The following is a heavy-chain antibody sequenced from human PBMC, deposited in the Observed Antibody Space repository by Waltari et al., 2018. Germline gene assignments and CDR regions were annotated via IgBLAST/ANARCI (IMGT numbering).Heavy chain of an antibody. CDR1: GFTFSSYA. Sequence: EVQLLESGGGLVQPGGSLRLSCAASGFTFSSYAMSWVRQAPGQGLEWVSAISGSGGSTYYANSVKGRFTMSKDNSKNTLYRQMSSLGAEDAAVYYCAKDPKGTRGSFWGQGTLVTVSS. CDR2: ISGSGGST. J-gene: IGHJ4*02. CDR3: AKDPKGTRGSF. D-gene: IGHD3-16*02. V-gene: IGHV3-23*01.